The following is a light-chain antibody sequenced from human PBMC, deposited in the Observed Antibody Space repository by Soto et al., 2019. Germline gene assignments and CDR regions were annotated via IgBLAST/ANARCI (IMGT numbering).Light chain of an antibody. CDR3: QSNDNGLSGSDV. Sequence: QSVLTQPPSVSGAPGQRVTISCTGSSSNIGAGYDVNWYQQLPETAPKLLIFGDSNRPSGVPDRFSGSKSGTSASLVITGLQADDEADYYCQSNDNGLSGSDVFGTGTNLTVL. V-gene: IGLV1-40*01. CDR2: GDS. J-gene: IGLJ1*01. CDR1: SSNIGAGYD.